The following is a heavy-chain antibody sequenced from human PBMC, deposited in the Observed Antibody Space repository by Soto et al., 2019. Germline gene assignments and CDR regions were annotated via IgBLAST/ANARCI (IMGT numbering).Heavy chain of an antibody. Sequence: ASVKVSCKASGYTFTSYGISWVRQAPGQGLEWMGWISAYNGNTNYAQKLQGRVTMTTETSTSTAYMELRSLRSDDTAVYDCARDGGYDILTGSLTSSLASWGQGALVTASS. J-gene: IGHJ5*02. D-gene: IGHD3-9*01. CDR2: ISAYNGNT. CDR1: GYTFTSYG. V-gene: IGHV1-18*01. CDR3: ARDGGYDILTGSLTSSLAS.